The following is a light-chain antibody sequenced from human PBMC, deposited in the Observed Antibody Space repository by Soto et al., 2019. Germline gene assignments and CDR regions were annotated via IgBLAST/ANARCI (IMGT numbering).Light chain of an antibody. CDR3: QSYDNSLISYV. Sequence: QTVVTQPPSVSGAPGQRVTISCTGSSSNIGAGYDVHWYQQLPGTAPKLLIYGNNNRPSGVPDRFSGSKSGTSASLAITGLQAEDEADYYCQSYDNSLISYVFGTGTKVTVL. J-gene: IGLJ1*01. V-gene: IGLV1-40*01. CDR1: SSNIGAGYD. CDR2: GNN.